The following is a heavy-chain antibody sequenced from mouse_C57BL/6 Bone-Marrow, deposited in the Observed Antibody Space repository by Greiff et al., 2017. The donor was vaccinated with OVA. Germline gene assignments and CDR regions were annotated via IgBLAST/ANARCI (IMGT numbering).Heavy chain of an antibody. V-gene: IGHV5S21*01. CDR1: GFTFSSYA. D-gene: IGHD1-3*01. Sequence: EVQGVESGEGLVKPGGSLKLSCAASGFTFSSYAMSWVRQTPEKRLEWVAYISSGGDYIYYADTVKGRFTISRDNARNTLYLQMSSLKSEDTAMYYCTRRPSLSGYFDVWGTGTTVTVSS. CDR3: TRRPSLSGYFDV. J-gene: IGHJ1*03. CDR2: ISSGGDYI.